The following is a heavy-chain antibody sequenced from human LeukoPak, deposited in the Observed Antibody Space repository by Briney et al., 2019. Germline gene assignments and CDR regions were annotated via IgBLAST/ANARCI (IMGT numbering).Heavy chain of an antibody. CDR2: IYYSGST. J-gene: IGHJ6*03. CDR1: GGSISSYY. Sequence: PSETLSLTCTVSGGSISSYYWSWIRQPPGKGLEWIGYIYYSGSTNYNPSLKSRVTMSVDTSKNQFSLKLSSVTAADTAVYYCARVTNYYDSSGYPYYYYYYMDVWGKGTTVTVSS. D-gene: IGHD3-22*01. V-gene: IGHV4-59*12. CDR3: ARVTNYYDSSGYPYYYYYYMDV.